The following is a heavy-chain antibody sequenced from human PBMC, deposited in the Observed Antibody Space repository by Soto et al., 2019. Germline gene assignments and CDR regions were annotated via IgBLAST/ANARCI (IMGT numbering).Heavy chain of an antibody. D-gene: IGHD3-3*01. CDR2: ISSSGSTI. J-gene: IGHJ4*02. CDR1: GFTFSDYY. Sequence: GGSLRLSCAASGFTFSDYYMSWIRQAPGKGLEWVSYISSSGSTIYYADSVKGRFTISRDNAKNSLYLQMNSLRAEDTAVYYCARVYYDFWSGYRRPIDYWGQGTLVTVSS. CDR3: ARVYYDFWSGYRRPIDY. V-gene: IGHV3-11*01.